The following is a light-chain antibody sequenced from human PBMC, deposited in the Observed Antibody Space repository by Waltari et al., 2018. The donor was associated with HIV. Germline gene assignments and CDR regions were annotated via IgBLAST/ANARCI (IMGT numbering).Light chain of an antibody. CDR1: SGSIASSY. Sequence: NFMLTQPHSVSESPGKTVTISCTRSSGSIASSYVPCYQKRPGSSPTTVIYEDYQRPAGVPDRFSGSIDSSSNSASLSISGLKTDDEADYYCQSYDTNNVIFGGGTKLTVL. V-gene: IGLV6-57*01. CDR2: EDY. CDR3: QSYDTNNVI. J-gene: IGLJ2*01.